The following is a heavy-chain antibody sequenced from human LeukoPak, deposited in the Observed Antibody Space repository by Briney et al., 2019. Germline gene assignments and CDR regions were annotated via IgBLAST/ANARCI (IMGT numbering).Heavy chain of an antibody. V-gene: IGHV1-69*13. D-gene: IGHD3-22*01. J-gene: IGHJ6*02. CDR2: IIPIFGTA. Sequence: SVTVSCKASGGTFSSYAISWVRQAPGQGLEWMGGIIPIFGTANYAQKFQGRVTITADESTSTAYMELSSLRSEDTAVYYCARGHYDSSGYYPSGDYGMDVWGQGTTVTVSS. CDR3: ARGHYDSSGYYPSGDYGMDV. CDR1: GGTFSSYA.